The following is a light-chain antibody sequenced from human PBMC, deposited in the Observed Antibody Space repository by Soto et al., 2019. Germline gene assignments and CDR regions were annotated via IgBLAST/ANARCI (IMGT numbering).Light chain of an antibody. CDR1: SSDVGGYNY. J-gene: IGLJ2*01. V-gene: IGLV2-14*01. CDR2: DVR. CDR3: SSYTSRSALVL. Sequence: QSVLTQPASVSGSPGQSITISCTGTSSDVGGYNYVSWYQLHPGKAPKLMIYDVRTRPSGVSNRFSGSKSGNTASLTISGLQAEDEADYYCSSYTSRSALVLFGGGTKLTVL.